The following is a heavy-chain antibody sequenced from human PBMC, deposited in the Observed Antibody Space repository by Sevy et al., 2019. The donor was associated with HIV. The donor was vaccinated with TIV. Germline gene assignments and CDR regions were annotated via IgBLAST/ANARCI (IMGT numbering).Heavy chain of an antibody. CDR3: ARGGISGWTYFDY. V-gene: IGHV1-46*01. CDR2: INPSGGST. Sequence: ASVKVSCKPFGYTFSNYYMHWVRQAPGQGLEWMGIINPSGGSTTYAQKFQGRVTMTRDTSTSTVYMELSSLRSDDTAVYYYARGGISGWTYFDYWGQGTLVTVSS. D-gene: IGHD6-19*01. J-gene: IGHJ4*02. CDR1: GYTFSNYY.